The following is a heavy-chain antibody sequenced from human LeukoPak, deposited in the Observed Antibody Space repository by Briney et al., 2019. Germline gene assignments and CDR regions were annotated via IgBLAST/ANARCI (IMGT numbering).Heavy chain of an antibody. D-gene: IGHD3-10*01. CDR3: AKDELTYYYGSGSYPPLDY. J-gene: IGHJ4*02. CDR1: GFTFSSYA. V-gene: IGHV3-23*01. CDR2: ISGSGGST. Sequence: GGSLRLSCAASGFTFSSYAMSWVRQAPGKGLEWVSAISGSGGSTYYADSVKGRFTISRDNSKNTLYLQMNSLRAEDTAVYYCAKDELTYYYGSGSYPPLDYWGQGTLVTVSS.